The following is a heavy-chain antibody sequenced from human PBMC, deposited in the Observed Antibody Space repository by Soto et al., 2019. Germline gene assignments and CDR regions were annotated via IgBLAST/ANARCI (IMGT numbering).Heavy chain of an antibody. J-gene: IGHJ6*02. V-gene: IGHV4-31*03. CDR2: IYYSGST. CDR1: GCSISSGGYY. D-gene: IGHD2-21*02. Sequence: SETLSLTCPVSGCSISSGGYYWSWIRQHPGKGLEWVGYIYYSGSTYYNPSFKSRVTMSVDTSKNHFSLKLSSVTAADTAVYYCARVCGGDCHYGMNVWGQGTTVT. CDR3: ARVCGGDCHYGMNV.